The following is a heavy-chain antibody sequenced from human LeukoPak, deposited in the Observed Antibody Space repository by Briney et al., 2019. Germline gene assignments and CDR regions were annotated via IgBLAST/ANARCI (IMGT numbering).Heavy chain of an antibody. CDR3: ARDTLGEGEDANYAVYYFDY. J-gene: IGHJ4*02. V-gene: IGHV3-7*01. Sequence: GGSLRLSCVGSGFSFSSYGMSWVRQAPGKGLEWVANIKQDGNEKYYVDSVKGRFTISRDNAKNSLDLQMNSLRAEDTAVYYCARDTLGEGEDANYAVYYFDYWGQGTPVTVSS. CDR2: IKQDGNEK. D-gene: IGHD4/OR15-4a*01. CDR1: GFSFSSYG.